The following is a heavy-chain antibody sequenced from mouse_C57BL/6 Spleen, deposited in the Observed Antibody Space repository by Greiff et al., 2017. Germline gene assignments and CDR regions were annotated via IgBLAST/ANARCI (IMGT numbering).Heavy chain of an antibody. CDR3: ARGGNDAGDAMDY. V-gene: IGHV1-52*01. D-gene: IGHD2-2*01. CDR2: IDPSDSET. J-gene: IGHJ4*01. Sequence: QVQLQQPGAELVRPGSSVKLSCKASGYTFTSYWMHWVKQRPIQGLEWIGNIDPSDSETHYNQKFKDKATLTVDKSSSTAYMQLSSLTSEDSAVYYCARGGNDAGDAMDYWGQGTSVTVSS. CDR1: GYTFTSYW.